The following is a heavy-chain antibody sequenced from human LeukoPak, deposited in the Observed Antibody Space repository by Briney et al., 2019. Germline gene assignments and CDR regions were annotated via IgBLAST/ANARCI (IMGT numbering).Heavy chain of an antibody. CDR1: GFTFSSYA. CDR3: ARASYLSEADFDY. Sequence: GESLRLSCAASGFTFSSYAMHWVRQAPGKGLEWVAVISYDGSNKYYADSVKGRFTISRDNAKNSLYLQMNSLRAEDTAVYYCARASYLSEADFDYWGQGTLVTVSS. V-gene: IGHV3-30*04. J-gene: IGHJ4*02. D-gene: IGHD1-14*01. CDR2: ISYDGSNK.